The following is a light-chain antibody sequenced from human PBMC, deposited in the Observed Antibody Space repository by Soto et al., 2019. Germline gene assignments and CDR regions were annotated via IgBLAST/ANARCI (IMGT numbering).Light chain of an antibody. CDR1: QTIRAY. J-gene: IGKJ3*01. Sequence: DIQMTQAPSSLSASVGDTVTISCRASQTIRAYLNWYQHKPGQAPKLLIYSASVLQTAVPSRFSDSGSGTDFTLTISSLQREDFATHEGQQSFSPPPITFGRGTTVDV. V-gene: IGKV1-39*01. CDR3: QQSFSPPPIT. CDR2: SAS.